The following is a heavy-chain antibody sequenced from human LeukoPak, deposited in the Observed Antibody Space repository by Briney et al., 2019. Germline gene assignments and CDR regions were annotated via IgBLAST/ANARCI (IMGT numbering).Heavy chain of an antibody. Sequence: SVKVSCKASGGTFSSYALSWVRQAPGQGLEWMGGIIPIFGTANYAQKFQGRVTITADESTSTAYMELSSLRSEDTAVYYCASKELGYCSGGSCLPYYYYYYMDVWGKGTTVTISS. D-gene: IGHD2-15*01. CDR3: ASKELGYCSGGSCLPYYYYYYMDV. J-gene: IGHJ6*03. V-gene: IGHV1-69*13. CDR2: IIPIFGTA. CDR1: GGTFSSYA.